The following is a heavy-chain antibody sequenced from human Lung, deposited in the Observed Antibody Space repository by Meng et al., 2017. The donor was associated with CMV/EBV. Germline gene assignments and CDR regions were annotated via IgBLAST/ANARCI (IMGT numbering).Heavy chain of an antibody. Sequence: GESLKISCAASGFTFSSYGMHWVRQAPGKGLEWVAFIRYDGSNKYYADSVKGRFTISRDNSKNTLYLQMNSLRAEDTAVYYCAKGSGDGYNFAGTLDYWGQGTLVTVPS. CDR1: GFTFSSYG. CDR2: IRYDGSNK. CDR3: AKGSGDGYNFAGTLDY. V-gene: IGHV3-30*02. J-gene: IGHJ4*02. D-gene: IGHD5-24*01.